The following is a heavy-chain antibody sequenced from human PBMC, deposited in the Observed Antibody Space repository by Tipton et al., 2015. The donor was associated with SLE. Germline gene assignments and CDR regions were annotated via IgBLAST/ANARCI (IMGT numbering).Heavy chain of an antibody. J-gene: IGHJ3*02. CDR3: ARDRNGRRYSSGWYGGGAFDI. Sequence: QVQLVQSGAEVKKPGASVKVSCKASGYTFTSYGISWVRQAPGQGLEWMGWISAYNANTNYAQKLQGRVTMTTDTSTSTAYMELRSLRSDDTAVYYCARDRNGRRYSSGWYGGGAFDIWGQGTMVTVSS. V-gene: IGHV1-18*01. CDR1: GYTFTSYG. D-gene: IGHD6-13*01. CDR2: ISAYNANT.